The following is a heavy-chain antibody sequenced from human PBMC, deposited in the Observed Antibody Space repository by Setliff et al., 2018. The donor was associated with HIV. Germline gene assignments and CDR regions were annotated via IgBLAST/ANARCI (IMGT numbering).Heavy chain of an antibody. CDR2: VYASGGT. CDR1: GGSISSGDDF. Sequence: PSETLSLTCTVSGGSISSGDDFWTWVRQPAGKGLEWIGHVYASGGTKYDPSLQSRVVISVDTSKNQFSLKLTSVTAADTAVYYCARIAVAGTAFDYWGQGTLVTVSS. D-gene: IGHD6-19*01. J-gene: IGHJ4*02. V-gene: IGHV4-61*09. CDR3: ARIAVAGTAFDY.